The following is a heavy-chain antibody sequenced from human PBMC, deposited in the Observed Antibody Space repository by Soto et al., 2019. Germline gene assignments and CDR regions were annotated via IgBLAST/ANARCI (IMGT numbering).Heavy chain of an antibody. J-gene: IGHJ4*02. D-gene: IGHD6-19*01. Sequence: PGGSLRLSCAAYGFTFSSHSMSWVRQAPGRGLEWVSAITGSGETTYYGDSVKGRFTISRDNSKNMVYLQMNSLRGEDTAVYYCVKYIRDSSGWKADYWGQGTLVTVSS. CDR1: GFTFSSHS. CDR2: ITGSGETT. V-gene: IGHV3-23*01. CDR3: VKYIRDSSGWKADY.